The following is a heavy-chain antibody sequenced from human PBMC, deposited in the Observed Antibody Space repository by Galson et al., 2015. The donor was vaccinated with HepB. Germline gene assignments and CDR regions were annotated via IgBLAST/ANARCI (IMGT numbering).Heavy chain of an antibody. CDR2: INTYNGDT. Sequence: SVKVSCKASGYTFTSYGVSWVRQAPGQGLEWVGWINTYNGDTNYAQNFQGRVTMTRDTSTTTAYMELRSLRSDDTAIYYCARDGYHWGHYFFDYWGQGTLVTASS. CDR3: ARDGYHWGHYFFDY. J-gene: IGHJ4*02. V-gene: IGHV1-18*04. D-gene: IGHD5-12*01. CDR1: GYTFTSYG.